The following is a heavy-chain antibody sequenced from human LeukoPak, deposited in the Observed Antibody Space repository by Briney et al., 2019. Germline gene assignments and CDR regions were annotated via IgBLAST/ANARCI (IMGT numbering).Heavy chain of an antibody. V-gene: IGHV4-59*12. Sequence: SETLSLTCTVSGGSISSYYWSWIRQPPGKGLEWIGYIYYSGSTNYNPSLKSRVTISVDTSKNQFSLKLSSVTAADTAVYYCAIARRGYSYGLFDYWGQGTLVTVSS. D-gene: IGHD5-18*01. CDR3: AIARRGYSYGLFDY. CDR1: GGSISSYY. J-gene: IGHJ4*02. CDR2: IYYSGST.